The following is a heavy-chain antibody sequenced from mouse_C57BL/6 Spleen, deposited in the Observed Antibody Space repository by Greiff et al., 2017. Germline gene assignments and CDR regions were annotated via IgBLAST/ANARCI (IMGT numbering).Heavy chain of an antibody. CDR2: IYPEDGET. D-gene: IGHD2-3*01. Sequence: EVQLQQSGAELVKPGASVKFSCTASGFNINDYYMHWVKQRTEQGLEWIGRIYPEDGETKYAPKFQGKATITADTSSNTAYLQLSSLPSEDTAVXCCARWMDRYAMDYWGQGTLVTVS. J-gene: IGHJ4*01. CDR1: GFNINDYY. CDR3: ARWMDRYAMDY. V-gene: IGHV14-2*01.